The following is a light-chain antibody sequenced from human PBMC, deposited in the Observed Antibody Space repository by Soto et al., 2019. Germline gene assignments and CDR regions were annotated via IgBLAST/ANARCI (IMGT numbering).Light chain of an antibody. Sequence: QAVVTQPASVSGSPGQSITFSCTGTSSDVGGYNSVSWYQQHPGKAPKLMIYEVSNRPSGVSNRFSGSKSGNTASLTISGLQAEDEADYYCSSYTSSSILYVFGSGTKVTVL. CDR1: SSDVGGYNS. CDR3: SSYTSSSILYV. J-gene: IGLJ1*01. CDR2: EVS. V-gene: IGLV2-14*01.